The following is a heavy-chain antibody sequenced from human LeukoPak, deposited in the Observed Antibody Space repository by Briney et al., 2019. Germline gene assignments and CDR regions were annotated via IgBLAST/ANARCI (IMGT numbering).Heavy chain of an antibody. CDR2: IKQDGSEK. V-gene: IGHV3-7*01. D-gene: IGHD5-24*01. CDR1: VLTFSSYG. Sequence: GASLRLSWAAPVLTFSSYGMSWVREAPGKGLEWVVNIKQDGSEKNYVDSVKGRFTISRDNAKNSLYLQMNSLRAEDTAVYYCAREGDRYPFDYWGQGTLVTVSS. J-gene: IGHJ4*02. CDR3: AREGDRYPFDY.